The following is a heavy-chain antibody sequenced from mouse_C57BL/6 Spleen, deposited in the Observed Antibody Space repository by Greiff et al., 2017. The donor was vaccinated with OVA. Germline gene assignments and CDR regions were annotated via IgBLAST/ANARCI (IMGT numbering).Heavy chain of an antibody. CDR3: ARSSTGTTGAWFAY. Sequence: VQLKESGGGLVQPGGSLSLSCAASGFTFTDYYMSWVRQPPGKALEWLGFIRNKANGYTTEYSASVKGRFTISRDNSQSILYLQMNALRAEDSATYYCARSSTGTTGAWFAYWGQGTLVTVSA. D-gene: IGHD4-1*02. V-gene: IGHV7-3*01. CDR2: IRNKANGYTT. J-gene: IGHJ3*01. CDR1: GFTFTDYY.